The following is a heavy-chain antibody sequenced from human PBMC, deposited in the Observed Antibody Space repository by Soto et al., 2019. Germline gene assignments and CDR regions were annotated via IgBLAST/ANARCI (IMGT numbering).Heavy chain of an antibody. J-gene: IGHJ4*02. V-gene: IGHV3-11*01. Sequence: GGSLRLSCAASGFTFSDYYMSWVRQAPGKGLEWVSSITSSGSTTYYTDSVKGRFTISRDNAKNSLYLQMNSLRAEDTAVYYCARERYSYGPYYFDYWGQGTLVTVSS. CDR3: ARERYSYGPYYFDY. D-gene: IGHD5-18*01. CDR1: GFTFSDYY. CDR2: ITSSGSTT.